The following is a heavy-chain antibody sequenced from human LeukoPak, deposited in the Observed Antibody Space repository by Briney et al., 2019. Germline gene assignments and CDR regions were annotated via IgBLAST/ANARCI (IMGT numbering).Heavy chain of an antibody. D-gene: IGHD6-6*01. CDR2: IYYSGST. Sequence: PSETLSLTCTVSGGSISSYYWSWIRQPPGKGLEWIGYIYYSGSTNYNPSLKSRVTISVDTSKNQFSLKLSSVTAADTAVYYCARERVIAARPALFDYWGQGTLVTVSS. CDR3: ARERVIAARPALFDY. CDR1: GGSISSYY. V-gene: IGHV4-59*12. J-gene: IGHJ4*02.